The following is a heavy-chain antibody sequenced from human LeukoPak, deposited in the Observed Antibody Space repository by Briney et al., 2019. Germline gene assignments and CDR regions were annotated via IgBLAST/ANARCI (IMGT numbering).Heavy chain of an antibody. CDR1: GFTFSDYY. CDR2: IRSSGSAT. D-gene: IGHD3-9*01. Sequence: GGSVILSCAASGFTFSDYYMSWIRQAPGKGLEWLSYIRSSGSATYYADSVKGRFTISRDNAKNSLSLQMEGLSAEDTAVYYCARATSFAWFYFFDLWGQGTLVTVSS. V-gene: IGHV3-11*01. J-gene: IGHJ4*02. CDR3: ARATSFAWFYFFDL.